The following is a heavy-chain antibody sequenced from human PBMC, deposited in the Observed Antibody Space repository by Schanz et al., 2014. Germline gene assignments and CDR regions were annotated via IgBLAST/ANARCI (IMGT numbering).Heavy chain of an antibody. CDR2: IIPSLGLA. J-gene: IGHJ6*02. CDR3: ARAKRFGDMDV. V-gene: IGHV1-69*04. CDR1: GGTFSSFG. D-gene: IGHD3-10*01. Sequence: VQLEQSGAEVKKPGSSVKVSCKASGGTFSSFGINWVRQAPGQGLEWMGRIIPSLGLAKYEQKFQDKVTITADTSTTTAYMELSGLRSEDTAVYYSARAKRFGDMDVWGQGTTVTVSS.